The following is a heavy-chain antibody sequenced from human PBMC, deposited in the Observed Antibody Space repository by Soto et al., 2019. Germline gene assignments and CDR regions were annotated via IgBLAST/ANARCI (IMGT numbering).Heavy chain of an antibody. V-gene: IGHV4-30-4*01. D-gene: IGHD3-22*01. CDR3: AIYDSSGGNAFDI. CDR1: GGSISSGDYY. Sequence: QVQLQESGPGLVKPSQTLSLTCTVSGGSISSGDYYWSWIRQPPGKGLEWIGYIYYSGSTYYNPSLKRRVTISVDTSKNQFSLKLSSVTAADTAVYYCAIYDSSGGNAFDIWGQGTMVTVSS. J-gene: IGHJ3*02. CDR2: IYYSGST.